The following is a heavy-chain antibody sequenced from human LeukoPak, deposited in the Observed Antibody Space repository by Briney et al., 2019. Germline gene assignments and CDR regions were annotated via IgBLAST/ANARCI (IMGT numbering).Heavy chain of an antibody. Sequence: GVSLRLSCAASGFTFSTFEMSWVRQAPGKGLEWVSYISSSGDTRFYADSVKGRFTISRDNAKNSLVLQMNSLRVEDTALYFCAGGYGSYSPDYWGQGTRVTVS. D-gene: IGHD1-26*01. CDR2: ISSSGDTR. V-gene: IGHV3-48*03. CDR1: GFTFSTFE. CDR3: AGGYGSYSPDY. J-gene: IGHJ4*02.